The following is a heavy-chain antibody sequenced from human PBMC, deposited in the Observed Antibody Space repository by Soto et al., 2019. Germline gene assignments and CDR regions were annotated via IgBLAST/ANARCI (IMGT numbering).Heavy chain of an antibody. J-gene: IGHJ4*02. CDR3: ARGREDSSDHNFEHLFDS. V-gene: IGHV4-59*01. Sequence: TMRLPRSVDADSIGDSFWSWFRKKQVTVLEWIDLVHHTGNTKYNPSLETRVTMLVDTSANHFSLTLTSVTPADTAIYYCARGREDSSDHNFEHLFDSWGQAILVTGSS. CDR2: VHHTGNT. D-gene: IGHD3-22*01. CDR1: ADSIGDSF.